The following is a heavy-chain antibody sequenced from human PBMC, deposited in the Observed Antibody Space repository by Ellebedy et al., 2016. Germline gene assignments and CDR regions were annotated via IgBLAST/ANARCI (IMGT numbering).Heavy chain of an antibody. CDR3: SRGVPTCGFGESYHDY. J-gene: IGHJ4*02. V-gene: IGHV3-9*01. Sequence: GGSLRLSCAASGFTFDEYAMHWVRPAPGKGMEWVSGISWNSGSIGYADSVKGRFTISRDNAKNSLYLQMHILRAEDTTVYYCSRGVPTCGFGESYHDYWGQGTLVTVSS. CDR1: GFTFDEYA. D-gene: IGHD3-10*01. CDR2: ISWNSGSI.